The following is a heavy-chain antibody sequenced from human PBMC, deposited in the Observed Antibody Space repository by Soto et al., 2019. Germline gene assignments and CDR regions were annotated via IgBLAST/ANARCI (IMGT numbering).Heavy chain of an antibody. Sequence: QVQVVQSGAEVKEPGASVKVSCKASGYSSSNYYTHWVRQAPGQGLEWMGIVNPYGASSNYAQSFQGRVTLTRDTSTNTDYLDLSRLPSDATAVYYCASVTTIWSNWGQGTLVTVSS. J-gene: IGHJ4*02. V-gene: IGHV1-46*01. D-gene: IGHD2-21*02. CDR3: ASVTTIWSN. CDR1: GYSSSNYY. CDR2: VNPYGASS.